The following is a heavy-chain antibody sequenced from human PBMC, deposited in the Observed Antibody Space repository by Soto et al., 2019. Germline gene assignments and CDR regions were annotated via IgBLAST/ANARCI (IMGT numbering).Heavy chain of an antibody. D-gene: IGHD6-13*01. CDR3: ARDRRVIAAALRVYYGMDV. CDR2: IWYDGSNK. J-gene: IGHJ6*02. V-gene: IGHV3-33*01. CDR1: GFTFSSYG. Sequence: QVQLVESGGGVVQPGRSLRLSCAASGFTFSSYGMHWVRQAPGKGLEWVAGIWYDGSNKYYVDSVKGRFTISRDNSKNTLYLQMNSLRAEDTAVYNCARDRRVIAAALRVYYGMDVWGRGTTVTVSS.